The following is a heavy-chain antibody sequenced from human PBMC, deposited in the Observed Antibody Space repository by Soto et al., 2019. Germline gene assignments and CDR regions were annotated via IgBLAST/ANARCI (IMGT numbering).Heavy chain of an antibody. J-gene: IGHJ4*02. CDR2: ISAYNGNT. V-gene: IGHV1-18*04. CDR3: ARAGNYYDSSGYYYGFDY. D-gene: IGHD3-22*01. CDR1: GYTFTSYG. Sequence: GASVKVSCKASGYTFTSYGISWVRQAPGQGLEWMGWISAYNGNTNYAQKLQGRVTMTTDTSTSTACMELRSLRSDDTAVYYCARAGNYYDSSGYYYGFDYWGQGTLVTVSS.